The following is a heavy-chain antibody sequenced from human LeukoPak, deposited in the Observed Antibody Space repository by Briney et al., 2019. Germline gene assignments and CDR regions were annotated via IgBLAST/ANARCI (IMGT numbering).Heavy chain of an antibody. CDR3: ARDSRAVSVAFDI. D-gene: IGHD2/OR15-2a*01. V-gene: IGHV3-23*01. J-gene: IGHJ3*02. Sequence: GGSLRLSCAASGFTFSSYGMSWVRQAPGKGLEWVSAISGSGGSTYYADSVKGRFTISRDNAENSLYLQMNSLRAEDTAVYYCARDSRAVSVAFDIWGQGTMVTVSS. CDR2: ISGSGGST. CDR1: GFTFSSYG.